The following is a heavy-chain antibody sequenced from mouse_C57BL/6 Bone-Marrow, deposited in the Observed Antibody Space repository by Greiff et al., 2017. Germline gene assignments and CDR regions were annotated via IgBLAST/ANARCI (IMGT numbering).Heavy chain of an antibody. CDR2: IDPNSGGT. J-gene: IGHJ4*01. CDR1: GYTFTSYW. Sequence: QVQLQQPGAELVKPGASVKLSCKASGYTFTSYWMHWVKQRPGRCLEWIGRIDPNSGGTKYNEKFKSKATLTVDKPSSTAYMQLSSLTSEDSAVYYGAREGDYDVGYAMDYWGQGTSVTVSS. V-gene: IGHV1-72*01. CDR3: AREGDYDVGYAMDY. D-gene: IGHD2-4*01.